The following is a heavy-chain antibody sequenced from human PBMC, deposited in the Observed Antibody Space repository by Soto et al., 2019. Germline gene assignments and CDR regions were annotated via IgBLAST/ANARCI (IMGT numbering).Heavy chain of an antibody. D-gene: IGHD5-18*01. V-gene: IGHV1-69*13. CDR2: FIAMLGTP. J-gene: IGHJ4*02. Sequence: ASVKVSCKASGGTFGSQGIAWVRQAPGQGLEWMGGFIAMLGTPTYAKKVQGRATISADESLTSSYLELRSLRSEDTGVYFCARGAMANFDYWGQGTVVTVSS. CDR3: ARGAMANFDY. CDR1: GGTFGSQG.